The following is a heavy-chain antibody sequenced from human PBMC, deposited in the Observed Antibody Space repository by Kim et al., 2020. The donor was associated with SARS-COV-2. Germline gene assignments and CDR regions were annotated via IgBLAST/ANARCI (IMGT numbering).Heavy chain of an antibody. CDR1: GYTFTSYA. V-gene: IGHV7-4-1*02. CDR2: INTNTGNP. CDR3: ARDLYSSGWYSGPPVHNWFDP. D-gene: IGHD6-19*01. Sequence: ASVKVSCKASGYTFTSYAMNWVRQAPGQGLEWMGWINTNTGNPTYAQGFTGRFVFSLDTSVSTAYLQISSLKAEDTAVYYCARDLYSSGWYSGPPVHNWFDPWGQGTLVTVSS. J-gene: IGHJ5*02.